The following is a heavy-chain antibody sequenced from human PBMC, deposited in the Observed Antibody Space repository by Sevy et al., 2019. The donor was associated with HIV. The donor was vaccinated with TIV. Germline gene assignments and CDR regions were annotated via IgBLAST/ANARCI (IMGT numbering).Heavy chain of an antibody. CDR2: IDLRGEER. Sequence: GGSLRLSCAASGFNFDTFWMGWVRQAPGRGLEWVASIDLRGEERDHLDSLKGRFTISRDNAKNSLYLEMHSLKGEDTALYYCVRVVWDVLVVPAATPSPWLDSWGQGTLVTVSS. CDR3: VRVVWDVLVVPAATPSPWLDS. CDR1: GFNFDTFW. V-gene: IGHV3-7*01. D-gene: IGHD3-16*02. J-gene: IGHJ5*01.